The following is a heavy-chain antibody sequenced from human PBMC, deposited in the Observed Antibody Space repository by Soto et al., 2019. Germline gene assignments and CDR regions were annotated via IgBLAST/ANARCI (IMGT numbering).Heavy chain of an antibody. CDR2: IYYSGST. CDR1: GGSISSSSYY. V-gene: IGHV4-39*01. D-gene: IGHD5-12*01. Sequence: QLQLQESGPGLVKPSETLSLTCTVSGGSISSSSYYRGWIRQPPGKGLEWIGSIYYSGSTYYNPSLKSRVTISVDTSKNQFSLKLSSVTAADTAVYYCATSQVDIVARDAFDIWGQGTMVTVSS. J-gene: IGHJ3*02. CDR3: ATSQVDIVARDAFDI.